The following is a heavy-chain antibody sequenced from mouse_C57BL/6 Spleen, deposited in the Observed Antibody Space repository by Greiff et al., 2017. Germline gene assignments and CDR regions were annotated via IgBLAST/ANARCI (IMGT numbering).Heavy chain of an antibody. CDR1: GFSLTSYG. V-gene: IGHV2-3*01. CDR3: AKPDYGYAGAWFAY. D-gene: IGHD2-2*01. J-gene: IGHJ3*01. Sequence: VKVVESGPGLVAPSQSLSITCTVSGFSLTSYGVSWVRQPPGKGLEWLGVIWGDGSTNYQSALLSRQSIGKDNSKSQVFLKLNSLQTYDTATYYCAKPDYGYAGAWFAYWGQGTLVTVSA. CDR2: IWGDGST.